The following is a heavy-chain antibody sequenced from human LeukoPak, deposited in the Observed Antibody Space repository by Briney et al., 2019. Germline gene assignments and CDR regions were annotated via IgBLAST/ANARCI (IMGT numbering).Heavy chain of an antibody. D-gene: IGHD2-2*01. V-gene: IGHV3-7*01. J-gene: IGHJ4*02. Sequence: SGGSLRLSCVASGFTFISYWLTWVRQAPGKGLEWVANIKPDGSDNFFVDSLKGRFTISRDNAKNSLYLQMNSLRVEDTAVYYCTRADVPAARNFWGQGTLVTVSS. CDR1: GFTFISYW. CDR2: IKPDGSDN. CDR3: TRADVPAARNF.